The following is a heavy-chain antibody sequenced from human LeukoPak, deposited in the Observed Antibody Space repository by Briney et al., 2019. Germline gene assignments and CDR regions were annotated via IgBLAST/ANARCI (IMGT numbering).Heavy chain of an antibody. J-gene: IGHJ6*03. CDR2: IYYSGST. CDR3: ARGGYDILTGYYMYYYYMDV. CDR1: GGSISSYY. Sequence: SETLSLTCTVSGGSISSYYWSWIRQPPGKGLEWIGYIYYSGSTNYNPSLKSRVTISVDTSKNQFSLKLSSVTAADTAVYYCARGGYDILTGYYMYYYYMDVWGKGTTVTISS. V-gene: IGHV4-59*01. D-gene: IGHD3-9*01.